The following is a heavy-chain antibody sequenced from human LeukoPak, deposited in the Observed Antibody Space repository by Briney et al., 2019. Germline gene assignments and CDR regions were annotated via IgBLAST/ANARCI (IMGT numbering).Heavy chain of an antibody. J-gene: IGHJ4*02. CDR1: GGSISSGGYY. CDR3: ATGRVYAPGY. CDR2: IYYSGST. Sequence: SETLSLTCTVSGGSISSGGYYWSWIRQHPGKGLEWIGYIYYSGSTYYNPSLKSRVTISVDTSKNQFSLKLSSATAADTAVYYCATGRVYAPGYWGQGTLVTVSS. V-gene: IGHV4-31*03. D-gene: IGHD2-8*01.